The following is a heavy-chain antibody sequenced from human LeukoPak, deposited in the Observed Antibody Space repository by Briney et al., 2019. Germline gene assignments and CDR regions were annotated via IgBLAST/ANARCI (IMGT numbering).Heavy chain of an antibody. CDR3: AREIKDIVVVVKYIWFDP. V-gene: IGHV4-4*07. CDR2: IYTSGST. D-gene: IGHD2-15*01. J-gene: IGHJ5*02. Sequence: ASETLSLTCTVSGGSISSYYWSWIRQPAGKGLEWIGRIYTSGSTNYNPSLKSRVTMSVDTSKNQFSLKLSSVTAADTAVYYCAREIKDIVVVVKYIWFDPWGQGTLVTVSS. CDR1: GGSISSYY.